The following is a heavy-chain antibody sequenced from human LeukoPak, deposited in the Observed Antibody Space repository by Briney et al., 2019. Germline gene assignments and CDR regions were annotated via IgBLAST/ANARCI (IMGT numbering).Heavy chain of an antibody. CDR3: ARLDIVVVPAADFLFDY. V-gene: IGHV4-59*01. CDR2: IYYSGST. Sequence: SETLSLTCTVSGGSISSYYWSWIRQPPGKGLEWIGYIYYSGSTNYNPSLKSRVTISVDTSKNQFSLKLSSVTAADTAVYYYARLDIVVVPAADFLFDYWGQGTLVTVSS. D-gene: IGHD2-2*01. CDR1: GGSISSYY. J-gene: IGHJ4*02.